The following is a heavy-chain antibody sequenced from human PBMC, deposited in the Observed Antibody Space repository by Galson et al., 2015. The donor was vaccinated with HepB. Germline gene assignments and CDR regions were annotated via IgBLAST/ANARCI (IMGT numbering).Heavy chain of an antibody. Sequence: SLRLSCAASGFTFDDYAMHWVRQAPGKGLEWVSGISWNSGSIGYADSVKGRFTISRDNAKNSLYLQMNSLRAEDTALYYCAKGGAWNYARLGYYYYMDVWGKGTTVTVSS. V-gene: IGHV3-9*01. CDR3: AKGGAWNYARLGYYYYMDV. CDR2: ISWNSGSI. CDR1: GFTFDDYA. J-gene: IGHJ6*03. D-gene: IGHD1-7*01.